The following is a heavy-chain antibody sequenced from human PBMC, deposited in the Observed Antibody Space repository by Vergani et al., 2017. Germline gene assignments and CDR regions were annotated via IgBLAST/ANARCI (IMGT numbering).Heavy chain of an antibody. CDR2: ISGSGGST. Sequence: EVQPLESGGGLVQPGGSLRLSCAASGFTFSSYAMNWVRQAPGKGLEWVSAISGSGGSTYYADSVKGRFTISRDNSKNTLYLQMNSLRAEDTAVYYCAKDHWGVPAAIPFDYWGQGTLVTVSS. D-gene: IGHD2-2*01. CDR3: AKDHWGVPAAIPFDY. CDR1: GFTFSSYA. J-gene: IGHJ4*02. V-gene: IGHV3-23*01.